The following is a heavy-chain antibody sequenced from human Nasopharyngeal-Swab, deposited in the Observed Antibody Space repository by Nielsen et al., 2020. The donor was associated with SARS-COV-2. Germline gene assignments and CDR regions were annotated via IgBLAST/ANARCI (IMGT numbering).Heavy chain of an antibody. CDR2: IYSGGST. Sequence: GVLKISCAASGFTFSSYAMHWARQAPGKGLEWVSVIYSGGSTYYADSVKGRFTISRDNSKNTLYLQMNSLRAEDTAVYYCARGDYFDYWGQGTLVTVSS. V-gene: IGHV3-53*01. J-gene: IGHJ4*02. CDR3: ARGDYFDY. CDR1: GFTFSSYA.